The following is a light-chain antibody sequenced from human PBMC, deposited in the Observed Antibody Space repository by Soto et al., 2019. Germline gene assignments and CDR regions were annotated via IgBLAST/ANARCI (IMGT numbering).Light chain of an antibody. CDR1: QSVSSSY. V-gene: IGKV3-20*01. Sequence: EIVLTQSPGTLSLSPGERVTLSCRASQSVSSSYLAWYQQKLGQAPRLLIYGASSRATGIPDRFSGSGSGTDFTFTISRVEPEDFAVYYCHQYGLSPFTFGPATNLDIQ. CDR2: GAS. J-gene: IGKJ3*01. CDR3: HQYGLSPFT.